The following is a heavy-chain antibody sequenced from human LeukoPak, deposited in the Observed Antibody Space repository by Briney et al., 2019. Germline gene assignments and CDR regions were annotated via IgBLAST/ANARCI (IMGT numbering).Heavy chain of an antibody. Sequence: PXETLSLTCTVSGGSISNYYWSWIRQPPGKGMEWIGYIYYSGSASYNPSLKSRVTMSVDTSKKQFSLKLSSVTAADTAVYYCARVRGGYSDGYFFDYWGQGTLVTVSS. D-gene: IGHD5-18*01. CDR2: IYYSGSA. V-gene: IGHV4-59*01. J-gene: IGHJ4*02. CDR3: ARVRGGYSDGYFFDY. CDR1: GGSISNYY.